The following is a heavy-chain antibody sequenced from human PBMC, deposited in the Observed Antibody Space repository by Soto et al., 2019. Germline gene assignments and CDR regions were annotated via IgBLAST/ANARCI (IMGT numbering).Heavy chain of an antibody. CDR2: IYYSGTT. J-gene: IGHJ4*02. Sequence: SETLSLTCTVSGGSINNHYWSWIRQPPGKGLEWIGYIYYSGTTNYNPSLKGRVTISVDTSKNQFSLKLTSVTAADTAMYYCARHLGRILAALNFDYWGQGTLVTVSS. CDR1: GGSINNHY. CDR3: ARHLGRILAALNFDY. V-gene: IGHV4-59*08. D-gene: IGHD6-25*01.